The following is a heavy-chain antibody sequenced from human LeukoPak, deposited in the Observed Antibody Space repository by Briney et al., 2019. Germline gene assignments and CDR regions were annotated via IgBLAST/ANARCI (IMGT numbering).Heavy chain of an antibody. Sequence: SETLSLTCGVYGGSFRGYYWTWIRQPPGKGLEWIGEINSSGSTNYGPSLKSRVTMSVDTSKNQLSLKLTSVTAADTAVYYRVRGEMGARLKVWGQGTLVTVSS. CDR1: GGSFRGYY. V-gene: IGHV4-34*01. J-gene: IGHJ4*02. CDR3: VRGEMGARLKV. CDR2: INSSGST. D-gene: IGHD1-26*01.